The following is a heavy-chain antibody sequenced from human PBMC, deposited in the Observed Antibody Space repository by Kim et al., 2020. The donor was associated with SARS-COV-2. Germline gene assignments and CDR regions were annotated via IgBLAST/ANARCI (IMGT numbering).Heavy chain of an antibody. J-gene: IGHJ4*02. V-gene: IGHV3-21*01. CDR1: GFTFSSYS. CDR3: ASGVLGSGSESDY. CDR2: ISSSSSYI. D-gene: IGHD3-10*01. Sequence: GGSLRLSCAASGFTFSSYSMNWVRQAPGKGLEWVSSISSSSSYIYYADSVKGRFTISRDNAKNSLYLQMNSLRAEDTAVYYCASGVLGSGSESDYWGQGTLVTVSS.